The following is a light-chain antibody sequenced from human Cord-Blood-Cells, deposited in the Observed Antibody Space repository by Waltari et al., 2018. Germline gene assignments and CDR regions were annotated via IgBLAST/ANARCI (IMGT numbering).Light chain of an antibody. J-gene: IGLJ2*01. V-gene: IGLV2-23*01. CDR3: CSYAGSSTLV. CDR2: EGS. CDR1: SSDVGSHNL. Sequence: QSALTQPASVSGSPRQPITIPCTRTSSDVGSHNLVSWYQHHPAKAPKLMIYEGSKRPSGVSNRFPGSKSGNTASLTISGLQAEDEADYYCCSYAGSSTLVFGGGTKLTVL.